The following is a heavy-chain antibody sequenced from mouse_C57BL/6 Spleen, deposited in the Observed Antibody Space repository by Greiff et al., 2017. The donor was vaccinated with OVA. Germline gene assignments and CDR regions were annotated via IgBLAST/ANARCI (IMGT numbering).Heavy chain of an antibody. CDR3: ASSYGSSSFDY. J-gene: IGHJ2*01. V-gene: IGHV1-69*01. CDR2: IDPSDSYT. Sequence: QVQLQQPGAELVMPGASVKLSCKASGYTFTSYWMHWVKQRPGQGLEWIGEIDPSDSYTTSNQKFKGKSTLTVAKSSSTAYMQLSSLTSEDSAVYYCASSYGSSSFDYWGKGTTLTASS. D-gene: IGHD1-1*01. CDR1: GYTFTSYW.